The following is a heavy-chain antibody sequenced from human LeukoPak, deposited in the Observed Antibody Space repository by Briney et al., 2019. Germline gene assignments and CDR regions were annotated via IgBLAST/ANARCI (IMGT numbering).Heavy chain of an antibody. D-gene: IGHD3-9*01. CDR2: IIPIFGTA. J-gene: IGHJ4*02. V-gene: IGHV1-69*06. CDR3: ARDLVGSHTSYSSGAWDY. CDR1: GGTFSSYA. Sequence: SVKVSCKASGGTFSSYAISWVRQAPGQGLEWMGGIIPIFGTANYAQKFQGRVTITADKSTSTAYMELSSLRAEDTAVYYCARDLVGSHTSYSSGAWDYWGQGTLVTVSS.